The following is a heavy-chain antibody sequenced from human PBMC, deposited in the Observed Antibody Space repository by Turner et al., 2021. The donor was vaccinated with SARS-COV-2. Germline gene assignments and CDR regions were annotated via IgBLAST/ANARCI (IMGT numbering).Heavy chain of an antibody. V-gene: IGHV1-46*01. CDR2: INPSGSTT. CDR3: ATGYAYCGGDCSIDY. J-gene: IGHJ4*02. CDR1: GYTFTSYY. D-gene: IGHD2-21*02. Sequence: QVQLVQSGAEVKKPGASVKVSCKASGYTFTSYYMHWVRQAPGQGLEWKGIINPSGSTTSYAQKFQGRVTMTRDTSTSTVYVELSSLRSEDTAVYYCATGYAYCGGDCSIDYWGQGTLVTVSS.